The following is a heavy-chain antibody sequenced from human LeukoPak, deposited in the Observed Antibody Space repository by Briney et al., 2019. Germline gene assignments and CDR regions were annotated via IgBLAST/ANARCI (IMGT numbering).Heavy chain of an antibody. CDR3: ASRGASSSRRRPIDY. J-gene: IGHJ4*02. V-gene: IGHV3-7*01. CDR2: INQDGSDS. CDR1: GFTFDDYS. D-gene: IGHD6-6*01. Sequence: GGSLRLSCTASGFTFDDYSMIWVRQAPGKGPEWVSNINQDGSDSYYVDSVRGRFTISRDNVKNSLFLQMNGQRAEDTAVYYCASRGASSSRRRPIDYWDQGTLVTVSS.